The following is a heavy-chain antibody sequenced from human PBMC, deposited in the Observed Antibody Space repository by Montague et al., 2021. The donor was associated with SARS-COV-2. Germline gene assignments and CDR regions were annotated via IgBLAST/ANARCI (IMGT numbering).Heavy chain of an antibody. CDR3: TREGYQVLWSDYYYYGMDV. J-gene: IGHJ6*02. CDR2: INHSGST. V-gene: IGHV4-34*01. CDR1: GGSFSGYY. Sequence: SETLSLTCAVYGGSFSGYYWSWIRQPPGKGLERIGEINHSGSTNYNPSLKSRVTISVDTSKNQFSLKQSSVTAADTAVYYCTREGYQVLWSDYYYYGMDVWGQGTTVTVSS. D-gene: IGHD2-2*01.